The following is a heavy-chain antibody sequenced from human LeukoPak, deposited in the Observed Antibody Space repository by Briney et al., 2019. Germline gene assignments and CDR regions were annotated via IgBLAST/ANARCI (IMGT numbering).Heavy chain of an antibody. V-gene: IGHV2-5*01. Sequence: SGPTLGNPTQTLTLTCTFSGFSLSTSGVAVGWIRQPPGKALEWLALNYWNDDKRYSPSLKSRLTITKDTSKYRVVLTMTNMDPVDTATYYCAHSLYDSSGYYYFDYWGQGTLVTVSS. CDR2: NYWNDDK. CDR3: AHSLYDSSGYYYFDY. J-gene: IGHJ4*02. D-gene: IGHD3-22*01. CDR1: GFSLSTSGVA.